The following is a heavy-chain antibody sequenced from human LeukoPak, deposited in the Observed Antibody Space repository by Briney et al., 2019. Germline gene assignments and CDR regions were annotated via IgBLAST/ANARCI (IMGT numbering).Heavy chain of an antibody. Sequence: PSETLSLTCTVSGGSISSYYWSWIRQPPGKGLEWIGYIYTSGSTNYNPSLKSRVTISVDTSKNQFSLELSSVTAADTAVYYCARHSPIRSDDISFWFDPWGQGTLVTVSS. J-gene: IGHJ5*02. CDR2: IYTSGST. D-gene: IGHD3-9*01. CDR3: ARHSPIRSDDISFWFDP. V-gene: IGHV4-4*09. CDR1: GGSISSYY.